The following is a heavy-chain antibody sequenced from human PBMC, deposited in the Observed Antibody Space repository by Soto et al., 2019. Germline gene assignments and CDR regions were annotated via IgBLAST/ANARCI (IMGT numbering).Heavy chain of an antibody. Sequence: QVQLVQSGAEVKKPGSSVKVSCKASGGTFSSYASSWVRQAPGQGLEWMGGVLPIFGTAHYTQKFKGRVTITADESTSTAYRELSSLRSEDTAVYYCVTGSIAARGWFDPWGQGTLVTVSS. D-gene: IGHD6-6*01. V-gene: IGHV1-69*01. CDR2: VLPIFGTA. J-gene: IGHJ5*02. CDR1: GGTFSSYA. CDR3: VTGSIAARGWFDP.